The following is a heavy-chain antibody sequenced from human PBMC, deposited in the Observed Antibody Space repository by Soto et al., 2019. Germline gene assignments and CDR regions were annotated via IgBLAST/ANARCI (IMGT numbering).Heavy chain of an antibody. CDR3: ATDVYTVATSYYSYGMDV. V-gene: IGHV1-24*01. Sequence: QVQLVQSGAEVKKPGASVKVSCKVSGYTLTELSMHWVRQAPGKGLEWMGGFDPEDGETIYAQKFQGRVTMTEDTSTDTAYMELSSLRSEDTAVYYCATDVYTVATSYYSYGMDVWGQGTTVTVSS. J-gene: IGHJ6*02. CDR1: GYTLTELS. CDR2: FDPEDGET. D-gene: IGHD4-17*01.